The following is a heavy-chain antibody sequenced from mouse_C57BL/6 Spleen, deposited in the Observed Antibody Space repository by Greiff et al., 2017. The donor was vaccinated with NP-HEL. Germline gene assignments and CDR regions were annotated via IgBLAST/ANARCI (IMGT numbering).Heavy chain of an antibody. V-gene: IGHV1-80*01. Sequence: QVQLKQSGAELVKPGASVKISCKASGYAFSSYWMNWVKQRPGKGLEWIGQIYPGDGDTNYNGKFKGKATLTADKSSSTAYMQLSSLTSEDSAVYFCARGAMVSWFAYWGQGTLVTVSA. CDR1: GYAFSSYW. J-gene: IGHJ3*01. CDR3: ARGAMVSWFAY. D-gene: IGHD1-1*02. CDR2: IYPGDGDT.